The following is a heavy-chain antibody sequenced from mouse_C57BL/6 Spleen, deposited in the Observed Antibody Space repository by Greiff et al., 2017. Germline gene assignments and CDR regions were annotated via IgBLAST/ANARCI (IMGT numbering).Heavy chain of an antibody. CDR2: ISRGSSTI. V-gene: IGHV5-17*01. D-gene: IGHD4-1*01. CDR1: GFTFSDYG. CDR3: AITGTVEGAMDY. J-gene: IGHJ4*01. Sequence: VQLKESGGGLVKPGGSLKLSCAASGFTFSDYGMHWVRQAPEKGLEWVAYISRGSSTIYYADTVKGRFTISRDNAKNTLFLQMTSLRSEDTAMYYCAITGTVEGAMDYWGQGTSVTVSS.